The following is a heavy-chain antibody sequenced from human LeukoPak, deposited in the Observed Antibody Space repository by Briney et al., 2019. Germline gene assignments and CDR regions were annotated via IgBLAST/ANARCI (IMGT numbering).Heavy chain of an antibody. CDR3: ARDFCSGGSCYPDAFDI. V-gene: IGHV3-33*01. D-gene: IGHD2-15*01. CDR1: GFTFSSYG. J-gene: IGHJ3*02. CDR2: IWYDGTNT. Sequence: PGGSLRLSCAASGFTFSSYGMHWVRQAPGKGLEWVAVIWYDGTNTYYADSVKGRFTISRDNSKNTLYLQMNSLRAGDTAVYYCARDFCSGGSCYPDAFDIWGQGTMVTVSS.